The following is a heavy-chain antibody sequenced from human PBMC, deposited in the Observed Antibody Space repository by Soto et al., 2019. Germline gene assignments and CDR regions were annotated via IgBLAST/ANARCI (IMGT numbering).Heavy chain of an antibody. V-gene: IGHV4-59*01. CDR2: IYYTGST. J-gene: IGHJ5*02. CDR3: ARASVINWFDP. D-gene: IGHD3-16*02. CDR1: GGCISDYY. Sequence: SETLSLTCTVSGGCISDYYWIWIRQPPGKGLEWIGYIYYTGSTNYNPPLKSRVTISIDTSKNQSSLKLSSVTAADKAVYYCARASVINWFDPWGLGTLVPVSS.